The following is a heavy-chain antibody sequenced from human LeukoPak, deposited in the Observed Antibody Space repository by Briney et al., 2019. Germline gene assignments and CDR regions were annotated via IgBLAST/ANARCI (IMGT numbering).Heavy chain of an antibody. CDR3: ARDRVEYSNSYYYMDV. D-gene: IGHD6-6*01. V-gene: IGHV1-69*05. J-gene: IGHJ6*03. Sequence: SVKVSCKASGGALSNYAIRWVRQAPGQGLEWMGGIIPTYATANYAQKFQGRVTITTDESTSTAYLELSSLRSEDTAVYYCARDRVEYSNSYYYMDVWGRGTTVTVSS. CDR1: GGALSNYA. CDR2: IIPTYATA.